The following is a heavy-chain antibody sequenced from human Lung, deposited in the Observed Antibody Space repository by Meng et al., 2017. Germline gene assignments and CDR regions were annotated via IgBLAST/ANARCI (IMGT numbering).Heavy chain of an antibody. CDR3: ATGAAAADH. Sequence: VVSWCGFVRPGRSLRRSCVASGFSFADACMSWVRQAPGKGLEWVGRIKSNSDGGTTDYAAPVKGRFTISRDDSKNTLYLQMNSLITEDTAVYFCATGAAAADHWGQGTLVTVSS. V-gene: IGHV3-15*01. D-gene: IGHD6-13*01. CDR1: GFSFADAC. CDR2: IKSNSDGGTT. J-gene: IGHJ4*02.